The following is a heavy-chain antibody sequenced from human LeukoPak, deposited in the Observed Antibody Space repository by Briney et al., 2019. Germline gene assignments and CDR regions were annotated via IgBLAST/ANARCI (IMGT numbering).Heavy chain of an antibody. V-gene: IGHV3-9*01. CDR2: ISWNSGSI. CDR3: AKDWSGGYNHYYFDY. Sequence: AGGSLRLSCAASGFTFDDYAMHWVRQAPGKGLEWVSGISWNSGSIGYADSVKGRFTISRDNAKNSLYLQMNSLRPEDTALYYCAKDWSGGYNHYYFDYWGQGTLVTVSS. J-gene: IGHJ4*02. D-gene: IGHD2-8*02. CDR1: GFTFDDYA.